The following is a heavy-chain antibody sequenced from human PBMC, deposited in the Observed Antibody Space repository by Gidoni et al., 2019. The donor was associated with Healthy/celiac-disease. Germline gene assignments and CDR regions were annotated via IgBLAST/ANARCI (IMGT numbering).Heavy chain of an antibody. Sequence: QVQLVESGGGVVQPGRSLRLSCAASGFTCSSYGMHWVRQAPGKGLEWVAVISYDGSNKYYADSVKGRFTISRDNSKNTLYLQMNSLRAEDTAVYYCAKKEGRGYYDSSGPNHWGQGTLVTVSS. V-gene: IGHV3-30*18. J-gene: IGHJ5*02. CDR1: GFTCSSYG. CDR2: ISYDGSNK. D-gene: IGHD3-22*01. CDR3: AKKEGRGYYDSSGPNH.